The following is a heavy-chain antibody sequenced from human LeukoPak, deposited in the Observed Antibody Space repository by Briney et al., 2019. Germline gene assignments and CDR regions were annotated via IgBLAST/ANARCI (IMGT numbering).Heavy chain of an antibody. Sequence: GGSLRLSCAVSGFTVSSNYMSWVRQAPGKGLEWVSAISGSGGSTYYADSVKGRFTISRDNSKNTLYLQMNSLRAEDTAVYYCAKDRGRTTVITGIFDYWGQGTLVTVSS. J-gene: IGHJ4*02. CDR2: ISGSGGST. D-gene: IGHD4-23*01. CDR1: GFTVSSNY. CDR3: AKDRGRTTVITGIFDY. V-gene: IGHV3-23*01.